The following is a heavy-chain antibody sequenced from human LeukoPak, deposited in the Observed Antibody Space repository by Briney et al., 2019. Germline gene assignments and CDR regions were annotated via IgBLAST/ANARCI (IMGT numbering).Heavy chain of an antibody. Sequence: GGSLRLSCAASGFTFSSYSMNWVRQAPGKGLEWVSSISSSSDYIYYADPLKGRFTISRDNAKNSLYLQMNSLRAEDTAVYYCAREEGGAGLYGFDIWGQGTMVTVSS. CDR2: ISSSSDYI. CDR3: AREEGGAGLYGFDI. CDR1: GFTFSSYS. V-gene: IGHV3-21*01. D-gene: IGHD1-26*01. J-gene: IGHJ3*02.